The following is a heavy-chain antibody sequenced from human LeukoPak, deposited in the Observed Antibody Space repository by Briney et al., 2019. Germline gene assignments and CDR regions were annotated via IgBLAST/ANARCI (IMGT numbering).Heavy chain of an antibody. D-gene: IGHD5-12*01. V-gene: IGHV3-48*04. CDR2: VGISSGNT. CDR1: GFTFSDYS. J-gene: IGHJ4*02. Sequence: GGSLRLSCVASGFTFSDYSMNWVRQAPGKGLEWISYVGISSGNTKYADSVKGRFTISGDSAKNSVFLQMNSLRVEDTAVYYCARDHRYAFDNWGQGTLVTVSS. CDR3: ARDHRYAFDN.